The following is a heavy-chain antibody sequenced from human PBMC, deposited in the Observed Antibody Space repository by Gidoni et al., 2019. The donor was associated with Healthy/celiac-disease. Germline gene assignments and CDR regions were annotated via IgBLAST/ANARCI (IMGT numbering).Heavy chain of an antibody. CDR1: GGSISSSSYY. CDR3: ARDRSGSVAGISRFDY. CDR2: IYYSGST. Sequence: QLQLQESGPGLVKPSETLSLTCTVSGGSISSSSYYWGWIRQPPGKGLEWIGSIYYSGSTYYNPSLKSRVTISVDTSKNQFSLKLSSVTAADTAVYYCARDRSGSVAGISRFDYWGQGTLVTVSS. D-gene: IGHD6-19*01. V-gene: IGHV4-39*07. J-gene: IGHJ4*02.